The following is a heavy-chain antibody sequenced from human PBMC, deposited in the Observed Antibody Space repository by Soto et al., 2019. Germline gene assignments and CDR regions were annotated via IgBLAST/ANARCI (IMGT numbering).Heavy chain of an antibody. V-gene: IGHV4-30-2*01. CDR1: GGSISSGGYS. D-gene: IGHD3-10*01. J-gene: IGHJ4*02. Sequence: LSLTCAVSGGSISSGGYSWSWIRQPPGKGLEWIGYIYHSGSTYYNPSLKSRVTISVDTSKNQFSLKLSSVTAADTAVYYCASDYGSGSYRFDYWGQGILVTVSS. CDR2: IYHSGST. CDR3: ASDYGSGSYRFDY.